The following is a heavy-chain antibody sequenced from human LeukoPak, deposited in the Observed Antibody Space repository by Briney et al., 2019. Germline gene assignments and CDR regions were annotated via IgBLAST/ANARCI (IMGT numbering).Heavy chain of an antibody. CDR2: IYHSGST. V-gene: IGHV4-38-2*01. D-gene: IGHD2-2*02. J-gene: IGHJ5*02. Sequence: PSETLSLTCAVSGYSISSGYYWGWIRQPPGKGMEWIGSIYHSGSTYYNPSLKSRVTISVDTSKNQFSPKLSSVTAADTAVYYCARRSSTSCYTCAWFDPWGQGTLVTVSS. CDR1: GYSISSGYY. CDR3: ARRSSTSCYTCAWFDP.